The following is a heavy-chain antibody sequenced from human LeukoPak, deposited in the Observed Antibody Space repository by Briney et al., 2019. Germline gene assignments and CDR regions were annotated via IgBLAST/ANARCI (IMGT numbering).Heavy chain of an antibody. CDR3: ARHVSPAAWLRSHGDAFDI. CDR2: IYYSGST. D-gene: IGHD5-12*01. Sequence: SETLSLACTVSGGSISSYYWSWIRQPPGKGLEWSGYIYYSGSTNYNPSLKSRVTISVDTSKNQFSLKLSSVTAADTAVYYCARHVSPAAWLRSHGDAFDIWGQGTMVTVSS. J-gene: IGHJ3*02. V-gene: IGHV4-59*08. CDR1: GGSISSYY.